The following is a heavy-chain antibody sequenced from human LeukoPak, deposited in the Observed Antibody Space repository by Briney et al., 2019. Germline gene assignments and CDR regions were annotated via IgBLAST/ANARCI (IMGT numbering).Heavy chain of an antibody. V-gene: IGHV3-23*01. CDR2: ISASGAAT. CDR1: GFIFSDYA. Sequence: GGSLRLSCAASGFIFSDYAMTWVRQAPGKGLEWVSVISASGAATYYADSVKGRFTISRDNSKNTLDLQMNSLRADDTAMYYCAREYCSGGGCYSGAFDIWGQGTMVTVSS. J-gene: IGHJ3*02. CDR3: AREYCSGGGCYSGAFDI. D-gene: IGHD2-15*01.